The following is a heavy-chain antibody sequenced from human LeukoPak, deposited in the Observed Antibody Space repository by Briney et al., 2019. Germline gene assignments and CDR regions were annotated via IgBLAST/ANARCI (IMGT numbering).Heavy chain of an antibody. CDR2: MNPNSGNT. V-gene: IGHV1-8*01. CDR1: GYTFTSYD. CDR3: ARGVWYCSSTSCYYYGMDV. D-gene: IGHD2-2*01. J-gene: IGHJ6*02. Sequence: ASVKVSCKVSGYTFTSYDINWVRQATGQGLEWMGWMNPNSGNTGYAQKFQGRVTMTRNTSISTAYMELSSLRSEDTAVYYCARGVWYCSSTSCYYYGMDVWGQGTTVTVSS.